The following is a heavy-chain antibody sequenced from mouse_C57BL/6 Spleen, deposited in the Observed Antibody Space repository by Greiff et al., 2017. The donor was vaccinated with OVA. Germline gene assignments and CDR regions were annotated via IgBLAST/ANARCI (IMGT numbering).Heavy chain of an antibody. CDR3: ARNDYDGAWFAY. V-gene: IGHV2-2*01. J-gene: IGHJ3*01. CDR2: IWSGGST. D-gene: IGHD2-4*01. Sequence: QVQLQQSGPGLVQPSQSLSITCTVSGFSLTSYGVHWVRQSPGKGLEWLGVIWSGGSTDYTAAFISRLSISKDNSKRQVFFKMNSLHADDTAIYYCARNDYDGAWFAYWGQGTLVTVSA. CDR1: GFSLTSYG.